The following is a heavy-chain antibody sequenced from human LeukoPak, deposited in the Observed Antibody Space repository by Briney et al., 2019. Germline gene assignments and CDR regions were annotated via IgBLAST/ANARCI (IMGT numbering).Heavy chain of an antibody. V-gene: IGHV1-46*01. CDR1: GYTFTSYY. CDR2: INPSGGST. D-gene: IGHD3-22*01. J-gene: IGHJ5*02. CDR3: ARGGTIYYYDSDTYYWFDP. Sequence: ASVKVSCKASGYTFTSYYLHWVRQAPGQGLEWMGIINPSGGSTTYAQKFQGRVTMTRDMSTTTVYMELSSLRSEDTAVYYCARGGTIYYYDSDTYYWFDPWGQGTLVTVSS.